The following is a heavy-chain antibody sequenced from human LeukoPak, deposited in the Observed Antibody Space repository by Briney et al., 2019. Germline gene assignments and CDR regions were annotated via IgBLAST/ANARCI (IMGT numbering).Heavy chain of an antibody. D-gene: IGHD3-22*01. J-gene: IGHJ5*02. V-gene: IGHV3-23*01. Sequence: QPGGSPRLSCAASGFTFSSYAMSWVRQAPGKGLEWVSAISGSGGSTYYADSVKGRFTISRDHSKNTLYLQMNSLRVEDTAVYYCARHDSWAGWFDPWGQGTLVTVSS. CDR1: GFTFSSYA. CDR3: ARHDSWAGWFDP. CDR2: ISGSGGST.